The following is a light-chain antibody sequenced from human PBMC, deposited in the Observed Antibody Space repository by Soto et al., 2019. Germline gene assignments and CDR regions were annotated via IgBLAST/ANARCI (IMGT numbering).Light chain of an antibody. CDR2: GAS. V-gene: IGKV3-15*01. Sequence: EIVMTQSPSTISVSPGERAPLSCRASQSMGSNVAWYQQKPGQAPRLLIYGASTRAAGIPARFSGSGSGTEFTLTITSLQSEDFAVYYCQQFHNWPRTFGQGTKVDIK. CDR3: QQFHNWPRT. J-gene: IGKJ1*01. CDR1: QSMGSN.